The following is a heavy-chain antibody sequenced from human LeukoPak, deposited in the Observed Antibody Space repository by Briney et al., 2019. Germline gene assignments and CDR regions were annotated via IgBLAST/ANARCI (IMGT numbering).Heavy chain of an antibody. V-gene: IGHV4-39*07. Sequence: PSETLSLTCTVSGGSISSSSYYWGWIRQPPGKGLEWIGSIYYSGSTYYNPSLKSRVTISVDTSKNQFSLKLSSVTAADTAVYYCARTYYYGSGNLYYFDYWGQGTLVIVSS. CDR2: IYYSGST. J-gene: IGHJ4*02. CDR1: GGSISSSSYY. CDR3: ARTYYYGSGNLYYFDY. D-gene: IGHD3-10*01.